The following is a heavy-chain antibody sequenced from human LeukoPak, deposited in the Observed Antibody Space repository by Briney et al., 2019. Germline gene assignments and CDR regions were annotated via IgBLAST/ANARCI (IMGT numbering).Heavy chain of an antibody. J-gene: IGHJ6*02. V-gene: IGHV3-11*01. CDR3: ARIIRGSSAMDV. CDR1: GFPLSDYY. D-gene: IGHD3-10*01. Sequence: GGSLRLSCAASGFPLSDYYMSWIRQAPGTGLESVSFMSNSGGHTYYADSLKGRFTISRDNAKNSLYLQMNSLRAEDTAVYYCARIIRGSSAMDVWGQGTTVTVSS. CDR2: MSNSGGHT.